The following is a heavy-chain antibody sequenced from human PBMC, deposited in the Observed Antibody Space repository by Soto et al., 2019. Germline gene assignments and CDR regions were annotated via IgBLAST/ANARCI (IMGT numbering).Heavy chain of an antibody. Sequence: ASVKVSCKASGYTFTAYSIHWVLQAPGQGLEWMGWINPNSGGTNYAQKFQGRVTMTRDTSISTAYMELSRLRSDDTAVYYCARNAGYYDIIYFDYWGQGTLVTV. J-gene: IGHJ4*02. V-gene: IGHV1-2*02. CDR1: GYTFTAYS. CDR2: INPNSGGT. D-gene: IGHD3-9*01. CDR3: ARNAGYYDIIYFDY.